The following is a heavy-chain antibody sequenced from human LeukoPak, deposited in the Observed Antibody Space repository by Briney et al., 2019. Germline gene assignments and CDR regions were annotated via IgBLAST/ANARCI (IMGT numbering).Heavy chain of an antibody. CDR2: IYHSGST. CDR1: GGSISSSNW. CDR3: ATVRSRPRFGELEY. Sequence: SETLSLTCAVSGGSISSSNWWTWVRQPPGKGLEWIGEIYHSGSTNYNPSLKSRVTISVDKSKDQFSLKVNSVTAADTAVYYCATVRSRPRFGELEYWGQGALVTVSS. V-gene: IGHV4-4*02. J-gene: IGHJ4*02. D-gene: IGHD3-10*01.